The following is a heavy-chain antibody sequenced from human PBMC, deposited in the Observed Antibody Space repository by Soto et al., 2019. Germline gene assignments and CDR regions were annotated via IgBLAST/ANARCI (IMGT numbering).Heavy chain of an antibody. CDR1: GFTFSSYG. D-gene: IGHD2-15*01. J-gene: IGHJ4*02. CDR2: VSYDGSNK. CDR3: AKDLGYCSGGSCYSEGYFDS. V-gene: IGHV3-30*18. Sequence: QVHLLESGGGVVQPGRSLRLSCAASGFTFSSYGMHWVRQAPGKGLGWVALVSYDGSNKNYAASVKGRFAISRDNSKNTLYLQMNMLRTEDAAVYYCAKDLGYCSGGSCYSEGYFDSWGQGALVTVSS.